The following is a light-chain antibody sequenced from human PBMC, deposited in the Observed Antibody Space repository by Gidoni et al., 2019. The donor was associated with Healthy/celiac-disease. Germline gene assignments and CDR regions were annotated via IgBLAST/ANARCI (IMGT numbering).Light chain of an antibody. Sequence: DIQMTQSPSSLSASVGDRVTITCRASQSISSYLNWSQQKPGKAPKLLIYAASSLQSGVPSRFSGSGSGTDFTLTISSLQPEDFATYYWQQSYSTPPVTFGPGTKVDIK. J-gene: IGKJ3*01. CDR1: QSISSY. CDR2: AAS. V-gene: IGKV1-39*01. CDR3: QQSYSTPPVT.